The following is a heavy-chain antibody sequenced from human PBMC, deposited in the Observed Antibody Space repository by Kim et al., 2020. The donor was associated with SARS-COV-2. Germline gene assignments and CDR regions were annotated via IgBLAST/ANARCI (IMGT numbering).Heavy chain of an antibody. CDR2: IRTETYRGTT. Sequence: GGSLRLSCSASGFNFGDYPVAWYRQAPGQRLEWIGFIRTETYRGTTRYAASVEGRFTISRDDSNSIAYLHMASLKLEDTAVYYCARDRSSSVIADVWGQG. CDR3: ARDRSSSVIADV. V-gene: IGHV3-49*03. CDR1: GFNFGDYP. D-gene: IGHD3-16*02. J-gene: IGHJ6*02.